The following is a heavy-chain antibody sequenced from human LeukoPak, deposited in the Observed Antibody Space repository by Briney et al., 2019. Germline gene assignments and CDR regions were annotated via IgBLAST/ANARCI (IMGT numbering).Heavy chain of an antibody. CDR1: GFTVSSNY. V-gene: IGHV3-53*01. J-gene: IGHJ4*02. CDR2: IYSGGST. CDR3: ATDGDDGSHYYGDY. D-gene: IGHD3-22*01. Sequence: GGSLRLSCAASGFTVSSNYMSWVRQAPGKGLEWVSVIYSGGSTYYADSVKGRFTISRDNSKNTLYLQMNSLRAEDTAVYFCATDGDDGSHYYGDYWGQGILVTVSS.